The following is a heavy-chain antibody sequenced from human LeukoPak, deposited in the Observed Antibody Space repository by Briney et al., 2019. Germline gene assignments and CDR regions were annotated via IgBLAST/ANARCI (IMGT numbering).Heavy chain of an antibody. D-gene: IGHD6-13*01. Sequence: GGSLRLSCAASGFTFSSFSMNWVRQAPGKGLEWVSYISSSSSTKYNADSVKGRFTISRDNAKNSLYLQMNSLRAEDTAVYYCAREGRALYSSSSYDAFDIWGQGTMVTVSS. CDR2: ISSSSSTK. CDR3: AREGRALYSSSSYDAFDI. CDR1: GFTFSSFS. V-gene: IGHV3-48*04. J-gene: IGHJ3*02.